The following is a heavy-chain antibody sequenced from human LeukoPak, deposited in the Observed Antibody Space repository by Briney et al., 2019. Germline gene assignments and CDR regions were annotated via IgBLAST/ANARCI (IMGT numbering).Heavy chain of an antibody. CDR3: AKGGYCSSTSCPHDY. J-gene: IGHJ4*02. D-gene: IGHD2-2*01. Sequence: GGSLSLSCAASGLTYSNSAMTWVRQAPGKGLEWVSSISGSGGGTYYADSVKGRFTISRDNSKNTLYLQMNSLRAEDTAVYSCAKGGYCSSTSCPHDYWGQGTLVTVSS. CDR2: ISGSGGGT. CDR1: GLTYSNSA. V-gene: IGHV3-23*01.